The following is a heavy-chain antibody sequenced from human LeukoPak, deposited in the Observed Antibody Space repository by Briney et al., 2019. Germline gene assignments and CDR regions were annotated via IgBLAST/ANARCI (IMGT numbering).Heavy chain of an antibody. D-gene: IGHD2-15*01. Sequence: ASVKVSCKASEYTFTSCDINWVRQATGQGLEWMGWMNPDSGDIVYAQKFQGRVTMTRDASISTAYMELSSLTSEDTAMYYCARKNYCSGGSCYSRGWFDPWGQGTLVTVSS. CDR1: EYTFTSCD. J-gene: IGHJ5*02. CDR2: MNPDSGDI. CDR3: ARKNYCSGGSCYSRGWFDP. V-gene: IGHV1-8*01.